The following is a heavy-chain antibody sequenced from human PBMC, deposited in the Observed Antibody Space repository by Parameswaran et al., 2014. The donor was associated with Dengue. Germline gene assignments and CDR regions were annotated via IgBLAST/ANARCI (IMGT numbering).Heavy chain of an antibody. CDR3: TRDPVGSGWYEDGMDV. V-gene: IGHV3-49*02. J-gene: IGHJ6*02. Sequence: VRQAPGKGLEWVGFIRSKAYGGTTEYAASVKGRFTISRDDSKSIAYLQMNSLKTEDTAVYYCTRDPVGSGWYEDGMDVWGQGTTVTVSS. CDR2: IRSKAYGGTT. D-gene: IGHD6-19*01.